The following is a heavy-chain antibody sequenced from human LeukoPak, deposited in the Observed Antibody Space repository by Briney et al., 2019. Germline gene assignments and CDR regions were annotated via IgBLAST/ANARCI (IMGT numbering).Heavy chain of an antibody. D-gene: IGHD3-3*01. CDR3: AGDSYDFWNDYCAYFDS. Sequence: GGSLRLSCEASGFTFSSYCMSWVRQAPGKGLEWVASIKHDGGQNYYVDSVKGRFYIYRDNAKNSLSLQMNGLIAEDTAVYYCAGDSYDFWNDYCAYFDSWGQGTLVTVSS. CDR2: IKHDGGQN. V-gene: IGHV3-7*01. J-gene: IGHJ4*02. CDR1: GFTFSSYC.